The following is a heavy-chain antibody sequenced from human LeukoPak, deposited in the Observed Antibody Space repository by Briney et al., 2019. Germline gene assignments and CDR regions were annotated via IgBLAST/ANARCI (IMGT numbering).Heavy chain of an antibody. V-gene: IGHV3-30*09. CDR3: ATPHYGGYYDMFDS. CDR1: GFTFSNFA. D-gene: IGHD4-17*01. Sequence: PGGSLRLSCAASGFTFSNFAMHWVRQAPGKGLEWVASISYDGNTKNYADSVKGRFAMSRDNSNNTIFLEMNTLRPDDTGVYFCATPHYGGYYDMFDSWGPGTQVIVSS. CDR2: ISYDGNTK. J-gene: IGHJ4*02.